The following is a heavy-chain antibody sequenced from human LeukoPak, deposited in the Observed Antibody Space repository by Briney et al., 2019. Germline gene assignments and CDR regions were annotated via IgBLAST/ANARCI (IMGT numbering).Heavy chain of an antibody. D-gene: IGHD1-26*01. V-gene: IGHV4-34*01. CDR1: GGSFSGYY. CDR2: INHSGST. Sequence: PSETLSLTCAVYGGSFSGYYWSWIRQPPGKGLEWIGEINHSGSTNYNPSLKSRVTISVDTSKNQFSLKLSSVTAADTAVYYCAREWVGYGGSYLDYWGQGTLATVSS. CDR3: AREWVGYGGSYLDY. J-gene: IGHJ4*02.